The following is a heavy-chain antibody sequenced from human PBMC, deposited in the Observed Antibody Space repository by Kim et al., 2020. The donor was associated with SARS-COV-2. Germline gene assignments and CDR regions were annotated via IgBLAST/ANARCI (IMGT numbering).Heavy chain of an antibody. J-gene: IGHJ6*02. Sequence: GGSLRLSCAASGFTFSSYGMHWVRQAPGKGLEWVAVIWYDGSNKYYADSVKGRFTISRDNSKNTLYLQMNSLRAEDTAVYYCAKDGSVGTVTTSGGMDFWGQGTTVTVSS. CDR3: AKDGSVGTVTTSGGMDF. D-gene: IGHD4-17*01. V-gene: IGHV3-33*06. CDR1: GFTFSSYG. CDR2: IWYDGSNK.